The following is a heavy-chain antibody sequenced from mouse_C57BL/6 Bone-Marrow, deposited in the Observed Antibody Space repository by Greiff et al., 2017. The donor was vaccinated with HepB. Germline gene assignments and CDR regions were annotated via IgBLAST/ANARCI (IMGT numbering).Heavy chain of an antibody. Sequence: DVHLVESGGGLVKPGGSLKLSCAASGFTFSSYTMSWVRQTPEKRLEWVATISGGGGNTYYPDSVKGRITISRDNAKNTLYLQMSSLRSEDTALYYCARLGITTVAGAMDYWGQGTSVTVSS. V-gene: IGHV5-9*01. D-gene: IGHD1-1*01. J-gene: IGHJ4*01. CDR3: ARLGITTVAGAMDY. CDR2: ISGGGGNT. CDR1: GFTFSSYT.